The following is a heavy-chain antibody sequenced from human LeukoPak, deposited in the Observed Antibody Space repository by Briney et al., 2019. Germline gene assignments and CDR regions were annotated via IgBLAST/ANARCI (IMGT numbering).Heavy chain of an antibody. CDR2: IIGSSGST. D-gene: IGHD5-12*01. CDR3: AKGAYDYIEIAYFDY. V-gene: IGHV3-23*01. Sequence: GGSLRLSCVASGFSFDNYAMNWVRQAPGKGLEWVSLIIGSSGSTFYADSVKGRSTISRDKSKNTLYLQMNSLRAEDTAVYYCAKGAYDYIEIAYFDYWGQGSLVTVS. CDR1: GFSFDNYA. J-gene: IGHJ4*02.